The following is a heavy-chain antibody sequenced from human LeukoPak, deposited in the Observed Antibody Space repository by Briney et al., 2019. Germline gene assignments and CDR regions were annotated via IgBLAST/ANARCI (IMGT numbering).Heavy chain of an antibody. V-gene: IGHV1-18*04. CDR1: GYTFTSYG. J-gene: IGHJ6*02. CDR2: ISAYNSNK. Sequence: ASVKVSCKASGYTFTSYGISWVRQAPGQGLEWVAWISAYNSNKNSAEKFQGRVTMTIDTSTSTAYMELRSLRSDDTAVYYCARDRGGGYDFWSGHPFVMDVWGQGTTVTVSS. CDR3: ARDRGGGYDFWSGHPFVMDV. D-gene: IGHD3-3*01.